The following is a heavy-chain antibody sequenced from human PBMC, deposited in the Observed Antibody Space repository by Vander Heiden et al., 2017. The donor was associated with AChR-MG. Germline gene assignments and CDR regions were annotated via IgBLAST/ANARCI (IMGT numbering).Heavy chain of an antibody. CDR1: GFTFSNAW. Sequence: EAQLVESGGGLVKPGDSLRLPCAASGFTFSNAWMSWVRQAPGKGLEWVARIKSKPAGGTIDYAAPVKGRFTISRDDSKDMVYLQMNSLKTEDTAVYYCTTGLYFDYWGQGTLVTVSS. J-gene: IGHJ4*02. V-gene: IGHV3-15*01. CDR3: TTGLYFDY. CDR2: IKSKPAGGTI.